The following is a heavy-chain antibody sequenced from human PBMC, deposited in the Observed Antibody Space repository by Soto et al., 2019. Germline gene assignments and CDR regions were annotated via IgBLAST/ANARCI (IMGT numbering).Heavy chain of an antibody. D-gene: IGHD1-26*01. Sequence: QVQLQQWGAGLLKPSETLSLTCAVYGGSFSGYSWTWIRQSPRKGLEWIGQINDSGSTNYNPSLKSRVAISLVTSKNQFSLELTSVTAADTAVYYCARGLFSENYYSGGWYDFDSWGQGTLVTVSS. V-gene: IGHV4-34*01. CDR2: INDSGST. CDR1: GGSFSGYS. J-gene: IGHJ4*02. CDR3: ARGLFSENYYSGGWYDFDS.